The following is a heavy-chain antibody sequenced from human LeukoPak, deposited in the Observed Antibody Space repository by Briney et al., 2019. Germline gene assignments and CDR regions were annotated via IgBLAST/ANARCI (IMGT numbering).Heavy chain of an antibody. D-gene: IGHD5-12*01. Sequence: ASVNVSCTASGYTFTGYYMHWVRQAPGHGLEWMGRINPNSGGTNYAQKFQGRVTMTRDTSISTAYMELSRLRSDDTAVYYCASQFRGYSFDYWGQGTLVTVSS. CDR2: INPNSGGT. J-gene: IGHJ4*02. CDR1: GYTFTGYY. CDR3: ASQFRGYSFDY. V-gene: IGHV1-2*06.